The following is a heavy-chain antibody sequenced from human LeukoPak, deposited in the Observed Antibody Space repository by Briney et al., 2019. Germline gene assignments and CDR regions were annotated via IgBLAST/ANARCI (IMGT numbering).Heavy chain of an antibody. CDR3: ARSLPAYNWFDP. CDR2: INPNSGGT. Sequence: ASVKVSCKASGYTFTGYYMHWVRQAPGQGLEWMGWINPNSGGTNYAQKFQGRVTMTRDTSISTAYMELSRLRSDDTAVYYCARSLPAYNWFDPWGQGTLVTVSS. D-gene: IGHD2-2*01. J-gene: IGHJ5*02. CDR1: GYTFTGYY. V-gene: IGHV1-2*02.